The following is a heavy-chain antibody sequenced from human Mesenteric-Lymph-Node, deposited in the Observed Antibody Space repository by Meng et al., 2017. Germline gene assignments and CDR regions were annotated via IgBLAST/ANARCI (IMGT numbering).Heavy chain of an antibody. CDR3: ARDPGTVTDY. V-gene: IGHV4-39*07. Sequence: LQPQESVPGLVKPSETLSPARTVSGVSISTRNYYWDWILPPPGKSLEWIGAIYHSGSTSYNPSLQSQVTMFVDTSKNQFSLKLSSVTAADTAVYYCARDPGTVTDYWGQGTLVTVSS. J-gene: IGHJ4*02. CDR1: GVSISTRNYY. D-gene: IGHD4-17*01. CDR2: IYHSGST.